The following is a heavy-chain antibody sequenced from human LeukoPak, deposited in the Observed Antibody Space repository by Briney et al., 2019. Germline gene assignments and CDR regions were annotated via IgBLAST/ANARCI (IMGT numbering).Heavy chain of an antibody. CDR3: ARDHRLRNPVDY. J-gene: IGHJ4*02. CDR1: GYTFTGYY. CDR2: INPNSGGT. Sequence: ASVKVSCKASGYTFTGYYMHWVRQAPGQGLEWMGWINPNSGGTNYAQKFQGRVTMTRDTSISTAYMELSRLRSDDPAVYYCARDHRLRNPVDYWGQGTLVTVSS. D-gene: IGHD1-14*01. V-gene: IGHV1-2*02.